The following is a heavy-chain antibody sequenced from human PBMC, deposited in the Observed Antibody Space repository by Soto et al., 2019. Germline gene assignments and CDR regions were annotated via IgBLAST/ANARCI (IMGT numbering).Heavy chain of an antibody. V-gene: IGHV1-69*13. CDR1: GGTFSSYA. CDR2: IIPIFGTA. CDR3: ATIRAPAPFLYGMDV. J-gene: IGHJ6*02. Sequence: SVKVSCKASGGTFSSYAISWVRQAPGQGLEWMGGIIPIFGTANYAQKFQGRVTITADESTSTAYMELSSLRSEDTAVYYCATIRAPAPFLYGMDVWGQGTTVTVSS.